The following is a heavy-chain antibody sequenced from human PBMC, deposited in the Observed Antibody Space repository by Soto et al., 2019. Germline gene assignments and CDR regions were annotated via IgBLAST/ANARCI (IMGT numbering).Heavy chain of an antibody. CDR1: GFTFSSYA. Sequence: GGSLRLSCAASGFTFSSYAMSWVRQAPGKGLEWVSAISGSGGSTYYADSVKGRFTISRDNSKNTLYLQMNSLRAEDTAVYYCEKDSNSIVGATYFDYWGQGTLVTVSS. CDR3: EKDSNSIVGATYFDY. CDR2: ISGSGGST. V-gene: IGHV3-23*01. J-gene: IGHJ4*02. D-gene: IGHD1-26*01.